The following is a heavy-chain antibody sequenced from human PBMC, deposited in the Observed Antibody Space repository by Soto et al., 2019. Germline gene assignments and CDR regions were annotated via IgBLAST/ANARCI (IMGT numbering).Heavy chain of an antibody. CDR2: IYYSGST. D-gene: IGHD2-15*01. V-gene: IGHV4-59*08. CDR1: GGSISSYY. Sequence: SETLSLTCTVSGGSISSYYWSWIRQPPGKGLEWIGYIYYSGSTNYNPSLKSRVTISVDTSKNQFSLKLSSVTAADTAEYYCARRGGRTFDYWGQGTLVTVSS. CDR3: ARRGGRTFDY. J-gene: IGHJ4*02.